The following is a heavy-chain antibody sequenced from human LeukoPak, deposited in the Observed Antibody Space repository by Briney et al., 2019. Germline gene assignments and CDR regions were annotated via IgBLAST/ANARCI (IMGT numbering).Heavy chain of an antibody. J-gene: IGHJ4*02. V-gene: IGHV4-59*01. Sequence: SETQSLTCTVSGGSLTNYYWSWIRQPPGKGLEWIGYVYYSGSTKYNPSLESRVTLSIDTSKSQFSLRVKSVTTADTAVYYCARGPNRYSSGWYYFDSWGQGSLLSVSS. CDR1: GGSLTNYY. D-gene: IGHD6-19*01. CDR2: VYYSGST. CDR3: ARGPNRYSSGWYYFDS.